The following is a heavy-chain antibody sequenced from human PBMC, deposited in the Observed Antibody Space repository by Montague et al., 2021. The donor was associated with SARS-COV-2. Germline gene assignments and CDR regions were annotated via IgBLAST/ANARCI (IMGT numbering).Heavy chain of an antibody. CDR2: NYYSGST. CDR3: ARYCMVASSAPFAVDY. J-gene: IGHJ4*02. D-gene: IGHD5-12*01. Sequence: TLSLTCTVSGGSISSGCYYWSRIRQHPGQGLVWIVYNYYSGSTYPYLSLKSRITITADTSKNQLSLKPISVAAADTAVYYCARYCMVASSAPFAVDYWGQGTLVTVSS. V-gene: IGHV4-31*03. CDR1: GGSISSGCYY.